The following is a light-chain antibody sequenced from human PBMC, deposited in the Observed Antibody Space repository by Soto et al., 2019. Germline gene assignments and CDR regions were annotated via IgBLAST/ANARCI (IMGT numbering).Light chain of an antibody. V-gene: IGLV2-14*01. CDR2: DVS. Sequence: ALTHPASGSGSRGRSIPISCTQNNSYVRGYNYVSWYQQHPGKSPTLRICDVSNRLSGGSKRFSCFRSGNTASLTISGLQAEADADHYCTTYTSSSTLVFGTGTKVTV. CDR1: NSYVRGYNY. CDR3: TTYTSSSTLV. J-gene: IGLJ1*01.